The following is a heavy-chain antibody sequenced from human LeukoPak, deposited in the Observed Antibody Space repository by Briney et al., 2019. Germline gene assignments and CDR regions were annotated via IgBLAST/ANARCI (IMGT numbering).Heavy chain of an antibody. V-gene: IGHV4-39*07. J-gene: IGHJ4*02. CDR2: IYYSGST. Sequence: SETLSLTCTVSGGSISSSSYYWGWIRQPPGKGLEWIGSIYYSGSTYYNPSLKSRVTISVDTSKNQFSLKLSSVTAADTAVYYCARSYYYDSSGYYLVGYWGQGTLVTVSS. D-gene: IGHD3-22*01. CDR3: ARSYYYDSSGYYLVGY. CDR1: GGSISSSSYY.